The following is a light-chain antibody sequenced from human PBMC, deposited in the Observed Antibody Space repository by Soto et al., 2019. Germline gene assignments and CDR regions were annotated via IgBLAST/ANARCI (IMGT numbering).Light chain of an antibody. Sequence: EVVLTQSPGTLSLSPGERATLSCRASQSVSSNYLAWYQQKSGQAPRLLIYGASNRATGIPDRFSGSGSGTDFTLTIRRLEPEDVAVYYCQQYDTSPRTCGQGTKVEFK. CDR3: QQYDTSPRT. CDR1: QSVSSNY. J-gene: IGKJ1*01. V-gene: IGKV3-20*01. CDR2: GAS.